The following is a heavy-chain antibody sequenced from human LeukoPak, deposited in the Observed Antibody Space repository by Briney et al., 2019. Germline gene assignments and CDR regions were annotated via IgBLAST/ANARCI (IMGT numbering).Heavy chain of an antibody. CDR3: ARLKNCSGGTCYKPVDY. CDR1: GGSFSGYY. V-gene: IGHV4-34*01. CDR2: IYYRGST. D-gene: IGHD2-15*01. J-gene: IGHJ4*02. Sequence: PSETLSLTCAVYGGSFSGYYWSWIRQPPGKGLEWIGSIYYRGSTNYNPSLKSRVTISIDTSKNQFSLKLSSVTAADTAVYYCARLKNCSGGTCYKPVDYWGQGTLVTVSS.